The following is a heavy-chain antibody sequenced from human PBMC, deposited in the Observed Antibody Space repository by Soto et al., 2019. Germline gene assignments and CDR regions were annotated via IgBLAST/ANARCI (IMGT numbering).Heavy chain of an antibody. CDR3: ARQKMTTVTVFDY. V-gene: IGHV4-39*01. D-gene: IGHD4-17*01. CDR1: GGSISSSSYY. J-gene: IGHJ4*02. Sequence: SETLSLTCTVSGGSISSSSYYWGWIRQPPGKGLEWIGSIYYSGSTYYNPSLKSRVTISVDTSKNQFSLKLSSVTAADTAVYYCARQKMTTVTVFDYWGQGTLVTVSS. CDR2: IYYSGST.